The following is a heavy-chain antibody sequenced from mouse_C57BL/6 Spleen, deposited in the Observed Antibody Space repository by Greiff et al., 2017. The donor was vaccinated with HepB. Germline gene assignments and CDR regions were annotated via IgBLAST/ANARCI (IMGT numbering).Heavy chain of an antibody. CDR2: IDPSDSYT. J-gene: IGHJ2*01. CDR3: ARCYDGNYLDY. CDR1: GYTFTSYW. Sequence: QVQLQQPGAELVKPGASVKLSCKASGYTFTSYWMQWVKQRPGQGLEWIGEIDPSDSYTNYNQKFKGKATLTVDTSSSTAYMQLSSLTSEDSAVYYCARCYDGNYLDYWGQGTTLTVSS. V-gene: IGHV1-50*01. D-gene: IGHD2-1*01.